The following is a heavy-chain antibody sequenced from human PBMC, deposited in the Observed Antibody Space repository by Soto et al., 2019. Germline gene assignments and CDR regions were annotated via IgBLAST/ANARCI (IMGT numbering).Heavy chain of an antibody. J-gene: IGHJ4*02. Sequence: EVQLVESGGGLVQPGGSLRLSCEASGFTFSSYWMHWVRQAPGKGLVWISRIKFDASTVSYAASVKGRFTISRDNAKNTVYLQMNSLSAEDTALYYCARGASGRFYFDYWGQGTFVTVSS. CDR3: ARGASGRFYFDY. CDR1: GFTFSSYW. D-gene: IGHD3-10*01. CDR2: IKFDASTV. V-gene: IGHV3-74*01.